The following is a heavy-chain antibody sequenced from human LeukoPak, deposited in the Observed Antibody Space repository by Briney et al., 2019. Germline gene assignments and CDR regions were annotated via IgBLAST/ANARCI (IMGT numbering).Heavy chain of an antibody. Sequence: GGSLRLSCAASGFIFRSYWMSWVRQAPGKGLEWVANIKEDESEKYYVDSVKGRFTISRDNAKNSLYLQMNSLRVEDTAVYYCARNRYMDVWGKGTTVTVSS. J-gene: IGHJ6*03. V-gene: IGHV3-7*01. CDR2: IKEDESEK. CDR1: GFIFRSYW. D-gene: IGHD1-14*01. CDR3: ARNRYMDV.